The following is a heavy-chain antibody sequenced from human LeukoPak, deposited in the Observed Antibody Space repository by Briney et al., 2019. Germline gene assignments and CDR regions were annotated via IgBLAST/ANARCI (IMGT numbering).Heavy chain of an antibody. CDR1: GGSISSYY. D-gene: IGHD3-22*01. CDR2: IYYSGST. V-gene: IGHV4-59*01. Sequence: SETQSLTCTVSGGSISSYYWSWIRQPPGKGLEWIGYIYYSGSTNYNPSLKSRVTISVDTSKNQFSLKLSSVTAADTAVYYCARGGDSSGYYYPVFDYWGQGTLVTVSS. J-gene: IGHJ4*02. CDR3: ARGGDSSGYYYPVFDY.